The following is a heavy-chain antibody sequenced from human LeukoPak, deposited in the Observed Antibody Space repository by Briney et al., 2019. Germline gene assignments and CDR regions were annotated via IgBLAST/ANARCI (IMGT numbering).Heavy chain of an antibody. CDR3: VRDSGSYSCGD. CDR2: INPSGDST. CDR1: GYTFSSYY. V-gene: IGHV1-46*01. J-gene: IGHJ4*02. D-gene: IGHD1-26*01. Sequence: GASVKVSCKASGYTFSSYYMHWVRQAPGQGLEWMGIINPSGDSTSYAQMFQGRVTMTRDTPTSTVYMELSSLRSEDTALYYCVRDSGSYSCGDWGQGTLVTVSS.